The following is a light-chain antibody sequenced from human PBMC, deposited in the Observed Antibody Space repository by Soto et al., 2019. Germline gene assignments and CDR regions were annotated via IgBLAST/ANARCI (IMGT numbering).Light chain of an antibody. J-gene: IGLJ2*01. Sequence: QAVVSQDPSFSVSPGGTVTLTCGLTSGSVLTSYYPTWYQQTPGQAPRTLIYSTDIRSSGVPDRFSGSILGNKAALTITGAQADDESDYYCALYVGTGTVVFGGGTSSPS. CDR2: STD. V-gene: IGLV8-61*01. CDR1: SGSVLTSYY. CDR3: ALYVGTGTVV.